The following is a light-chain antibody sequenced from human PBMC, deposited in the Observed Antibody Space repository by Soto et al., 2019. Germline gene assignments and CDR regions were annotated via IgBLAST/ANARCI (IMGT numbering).Light chain of an antibody. CDR1: SSDVGAYDY. Sequence: HSALTQPASGSGAPVQSITIFCTRTSSDVGAYDYVSWYQQHPGKAPKLIIYDVTNRPSGVSNRFSASKSGNTASLTISGLQAEDEADYYCSSKTTSGTRVFGTGTKVTVL. CDR3: SSKTTSGTRV. CDR2: DVT. V-gene: IGLV2-14*03. J-gene: IGLJ1*01.